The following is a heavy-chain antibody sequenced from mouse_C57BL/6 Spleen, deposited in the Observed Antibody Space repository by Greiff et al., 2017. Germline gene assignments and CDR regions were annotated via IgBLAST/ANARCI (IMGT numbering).Heavy chain of an antibody. V-gene: IGHV1-64*01. J-gene: IGHJ4*01. D-gene: IGHD2-5*01. Sequence: VQLQQSGAELVKPGASVKLSCKASGYTFTSYWMHWVKQRPGQGLEWIGMIHPNSGSTNYNEKFKSKATLTVDKSSSTAYMQLSSLTSEDSAVYYCARDYYSNSHAMDYWGQGTSVTVSS. CDR3: ARDYYSNSHAMDY. CDR1: GYTFTSYW. CDR2: IHPNSGST.